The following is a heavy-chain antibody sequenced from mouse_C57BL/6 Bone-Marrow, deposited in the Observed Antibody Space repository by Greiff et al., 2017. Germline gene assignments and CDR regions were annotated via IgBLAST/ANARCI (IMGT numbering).Heavy chain of an antibody. CDR1: GFSFNTYA. D-gene: IGHD2-4*01. CDR2: IRSKSNNYAT. V-gene: IGHV10-1*01. J-gene: IGHJ4*01. CDR3: VKGLRRAIDY. Sequence: EVKLVESGGGLVQPKGSLKLSCAASGFSFNTYAMNWVRPAPGKGLEWVARIRSKSNNYATYYADSVKDRFTISRDDSESMLYLQMNNLKTEDTSMYYCVKGLRRAIDYWGQGTSVTVSS.